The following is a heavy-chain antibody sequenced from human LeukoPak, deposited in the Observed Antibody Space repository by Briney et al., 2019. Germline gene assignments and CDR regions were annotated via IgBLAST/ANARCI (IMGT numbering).Heavy chain of an antibody. CDR1: GYTFTSYD. D-gene: IGHD6-19*01. CDR3: AKGLASGFDY. V-gene: IGHV1-8*01. J-gene: IGHJ4*02. Sequence: ASVKVSCKASGYTFTSYDINWVRQATGQGLEWVGWVNPNSGNTGNAQKFQGRVTMTGNTSINTAYMELSSLTSEDTALYYCAKGLASGFDYWGQGTLVTISS. CDR2: VNPNSGNT.